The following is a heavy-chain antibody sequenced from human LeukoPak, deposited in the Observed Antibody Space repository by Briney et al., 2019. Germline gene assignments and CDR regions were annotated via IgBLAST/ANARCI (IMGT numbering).Heavy chain of an antibody. CDR2: ISSTSVYI. V-gene: IGHV3-21*04. CDR3: ARGLGSSDWLWEH. D-gene: IGHD3-9*01. J-gene: IGHJ4*02. CDR1: GFTFSTYS. Sequence: GGSLRLSCAVSGFTFSTYSMNWVRQAPGKGLEWVSSISSTSVYIYYADSVKGRFTISRDNAQKSLYLQMDSLRAEDTAVYYCARGLGSSDWLWEHWGPGTLVTVSS.